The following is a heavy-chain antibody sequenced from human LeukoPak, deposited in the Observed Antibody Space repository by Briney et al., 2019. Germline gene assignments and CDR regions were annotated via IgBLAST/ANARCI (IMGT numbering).Heavy chain of an antibody. J-gene: IGHJ4*02. CDR3: APLWFGELLSLDY. D-gene: IGHD3-10*01. V-gene: IGHV3-33*01. Sequence: PGGSLRLSCAASGFTFSSYGMHWVRQAPGKGLEWVAVIWYDGSNKYYADSVKGRITISRDNSKNTLYLQMNSLRAEDTAVYYCAPLWFGELLSLDYWGQGTLVTVSS. CDR1: GFTFSSYG. CDR2: IWYDGSNK.